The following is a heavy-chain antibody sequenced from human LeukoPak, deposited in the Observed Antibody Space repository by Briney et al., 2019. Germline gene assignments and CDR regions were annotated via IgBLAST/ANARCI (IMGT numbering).Heavy chain of an antibody. Sequence: PGWSLTLSCAASGFSFSSYAMIWVRQAPGKGLEWVSAISGSGGSTYYVDSVKGRFTISRDNSKNTLYLKMRTLRAEDTAVYYCAKEFAAALKGVFDVWGQGTPVTVSS. CDR1: GFSFSSYA. V-gene: IGHV3-23*01. J-gene: IGHJ6*02. D-gene: IGHD6-6*01. CDR2: ISGSGGST. CDR3: AKEFAAALKGVFDV.